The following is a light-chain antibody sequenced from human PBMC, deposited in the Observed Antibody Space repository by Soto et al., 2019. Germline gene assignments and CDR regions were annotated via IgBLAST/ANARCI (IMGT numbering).Light chain of an antibody. CDR3: ASYVRCNNVL. V-gene: IGLV2-14*01. CDR1: SRDVGAYDY. J-gene: IGLJ3*02. Sequence: QSALAQPASVSGSPGQSITISCTGTSRDVGAYDYVCWYQQHPGKVPKLLIYEVNYRPSGISSRFSGSKSGNTASLTISGLQAEDEAYYYCASYVRCNNVLFGGGTKGTVL. CDR2: EVN.